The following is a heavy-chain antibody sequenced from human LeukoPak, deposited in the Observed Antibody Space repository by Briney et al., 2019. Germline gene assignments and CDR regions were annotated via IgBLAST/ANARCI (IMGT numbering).Heavy chain of an antibody. V-gene: IGHV1-46*01. CDR1: GYTFTSYY. J-gene: IGHJ3*02. D-gene: IGHD6-19*01. Sequence: GASVKVSCKASGYTFTSYYMHWVRQAPGQGLEWMGIINPGGGSTSYAQKFQGRVTMTRDTSTSTVYMELSSLRSEDTAVYYCARGPRPDSSGWYTGGAFDIWGQGTMVTVSS. CDR3: ARGPRPDSSGWYTGGAFDI. CDR2: INPGGGST.